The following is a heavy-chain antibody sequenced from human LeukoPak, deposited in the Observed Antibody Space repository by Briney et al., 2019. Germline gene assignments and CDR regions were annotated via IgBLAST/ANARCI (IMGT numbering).Heavy chain of an antibody. CDR1: GGSFSGYY. CDR2: INHSGST. CDR3: ARAPYYYGSGSYHY. J-gene: IGHJ4*02. D-gene: IGHD3-10*01. Sequence: PSQTLSLTCAVYGGSFSGYYWSWIRQPPGRGLEWIGEINHSGSTNYNPSLKSRVTISVDTSKNQFSLKLSSVTAADTAVYYCARAPYYYGSGSYHYWGQGTLVTVSS. V-gene: IGHV4-34*01.